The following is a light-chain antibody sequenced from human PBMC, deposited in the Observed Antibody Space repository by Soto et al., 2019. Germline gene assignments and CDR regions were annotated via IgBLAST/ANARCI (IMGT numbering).Light chain of an antibody. V-gene: IGKV3-15*01. CDR1: QSVSTK. CDR2: GAS. J-gene: IGKJ1*01. Sequence: IVMTQSPATLSVSPGERATLSCRASQSVSTKLAWYQQKPGQAPRLLIYGASTRAAGIPARFSGSGSGTEFTLTISSLQSEDFAVYYCQQYNNWLRGTFGQGTKVEI. CDR3: QQYNNWLRGT.